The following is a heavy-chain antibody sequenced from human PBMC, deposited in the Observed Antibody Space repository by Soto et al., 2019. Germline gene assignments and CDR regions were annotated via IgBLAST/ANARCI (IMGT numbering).Heavy chain of an antibody. CDR1: GFTFSSYA. J-gene: IGHJ4*02. CDR3: AKAFFLDYGSGSFYEGGQCEFDY. CDR2: ISGSGGST. Sequence: GGSLRLSCAASGFTFSSYAMSWVRQAPGKGLEWVSAISGSGGSTYYADSVKGRFTISRDNSKNTLYLQMNSLRAEDTAVYYCAKAFFLDYGSGSFYEGGQCEFDYWGQGTLVTVSS. V-gene: IGHV3-23*01. D-gene: IGHD3-10*01.